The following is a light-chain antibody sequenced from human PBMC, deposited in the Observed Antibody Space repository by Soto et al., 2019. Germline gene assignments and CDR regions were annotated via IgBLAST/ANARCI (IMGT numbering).Light chain of an antibody. CDR1: SSNIGTNT. CDR2: SND. Sequence: QSVLTQPPSASGTPGQGVTISCSGSSSNIGTNTVNWYKQLPGTAPKLLFYSNDLRPSGVPDRFSGSKSGTSASRAISGLQSEDEADYYCEAWDDSRYGAVFGGGTKLTVL. J-gene: IGLJ2*01. V-gene: IGLV1-44*01. CDR3: EAWDDSRYGAV.